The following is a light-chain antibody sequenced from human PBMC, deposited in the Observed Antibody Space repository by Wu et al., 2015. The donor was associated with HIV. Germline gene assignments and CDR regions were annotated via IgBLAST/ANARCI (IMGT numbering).Light chain of an antibody. Sequence: DIQMTQSPSTLSASVGDRVTITCRASQSIGSWLAWYQQKPGTAPRLLIYKASNLEDGVPSRFSGSGSGTEFTLTISSQQPDDFATYYCQQYNSYPLTFGGRDQGGDQT. J-gene: IGKJ4*01. CDR3: QQYNSYPLT. CDR1: QSIGSW. V-gene: IGKV1-5*03. CDR2: KAS.